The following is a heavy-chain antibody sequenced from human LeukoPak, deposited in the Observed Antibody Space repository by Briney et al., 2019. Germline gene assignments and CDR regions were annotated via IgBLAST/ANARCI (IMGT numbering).Heavy chain of an antibody. CDR1: GGSFSGYY. CDR3: ARGSSRLIRIFGVVIPNWFDP. Sequence: SETLSLTCAVYGGSFSGYYWSWIRQPPGKGLEWIGEINHSGSTNYNPSLKSRVTISVDTSKNQFSLKLSSVTAADTAVYYCARGSSRLIRIFGVVIPNWFDPWGQGTLVTVSS. J-gene: IGHJ5*02. CDR2: INHSGST. D-gene: IGHD3-3*01. V-gene: IGHV4-34*01.